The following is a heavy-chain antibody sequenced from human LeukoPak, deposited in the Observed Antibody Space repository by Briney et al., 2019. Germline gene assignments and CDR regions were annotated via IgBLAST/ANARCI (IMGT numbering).Heavy chain of an antibody. CDR1: GGSFSGYY. CDR2: IYYSGST. CDR3: ARHVSGSSWFDY. J-gene: IGHJ4*02. D-gene: IGHD6-13*01. Sequence: PSETLSLTCAVYGGSFSGYYWGWIRQPPGKELEWIGSIYYSGSTYYNPSLKSRVTISVDTPKNQFSLKVTSVTAADTAVYYCARHVSGSSWFDYWGQGTLVTVSS. V-gene: IGHV4-39*01.